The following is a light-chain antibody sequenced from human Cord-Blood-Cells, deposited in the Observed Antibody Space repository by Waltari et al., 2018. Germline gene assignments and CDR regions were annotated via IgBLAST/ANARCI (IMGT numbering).Light chain of an antibody. J-gene: IGLJ3*02. CDR3: CSYAGSSTWV. CDR2: EGS. Sequence: QSALPQPASVSGSPGQSITIPCTGTCSHLGSSNLFSWYQQHPGKAPKLMIYEGSKRPSGVSNRFSGSKSGNTASLTISGLQAEDEADYYCCSYAGSSTWVFGGGTKLTVL. CDR1: CSHLGSSNL. V-gene: IGLV2-23*01.